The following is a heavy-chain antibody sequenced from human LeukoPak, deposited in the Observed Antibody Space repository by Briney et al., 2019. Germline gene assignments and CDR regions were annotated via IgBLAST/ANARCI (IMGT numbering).Heavy chain of an antibody. CDR1: GGSSSGYY. J-gene: IGHJ3*02. V-gene: IGHV4-34*01. Sequence: SETLSLTCAVYGGSSSGYYWSWIRQPPGKGLEWIGEIDHSGSTNYNPSLKSRVTISVDTSKNQFSLKLSSVTAADTAVYYCARARLWPSGAFDIWGQGTMVTVSS. CDR3: ARARLWPSGAFDI. D-gene: IGHD5-18*01. CDR2: IDHSGST.